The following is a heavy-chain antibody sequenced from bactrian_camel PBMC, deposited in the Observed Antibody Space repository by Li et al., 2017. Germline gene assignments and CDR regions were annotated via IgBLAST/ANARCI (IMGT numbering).Heavy chain of an antibody. J-gene: IGHJ4*01. CDR1: KLTYSSNC. CDR3: AADTLCRTWVPRWSVDRYDY. D-gene: IGHD4*01. Sequence: HVQLVESGGGSVQTGGSLALSCVAAKLTYSSNCMGWFRQAPGKEREGVASINRDGVTSYADSVKGRFTIAQDNAKNTLYLQMNSLKPEDTGMYYCAADTLCRTWVPRWSVDRYDYWGQGTQVTVS. V-gene: IGHV3S53*01. CDR2: INRDGVT.